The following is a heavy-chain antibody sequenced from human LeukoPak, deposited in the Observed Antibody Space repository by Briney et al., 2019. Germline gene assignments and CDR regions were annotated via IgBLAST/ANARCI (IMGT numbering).Heavy chain of an antibody. J-gene: IGHJ4*02. CDR2: IKRKRDGGTT. CDR3: TGSAYITNDY. CDR1: GFTFSNAC. V-gene: IGHV3-15*01. Sequence: GGSLRLSCVASGFTFSNACMSWVRQARGKGLELVGRIKRKRDGGTTDYAAPVRGRFSLSRDDSKNTLFLQMNSMKTEDTAVYYCTGSAYITNDYWGQGTVVTVSS. D-gene: IGHD1-20*01.